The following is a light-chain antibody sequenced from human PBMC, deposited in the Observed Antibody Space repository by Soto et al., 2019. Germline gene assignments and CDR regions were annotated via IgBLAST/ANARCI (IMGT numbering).Light chain of an antibody. J-gene: IGKJ4*01. CDR3: QQYYGGLALT. V-gene: IGKV4-1*01. CDR1: QSVFYRSNNKNY. CDR2: WAS. Sequence: DIVMTQSPDSLAVSLGERATINCKSSQSVFYRSNNKNYLSWYQQKPGRPPKLLIYWASIRESGVPDRFRGSGVGTDFTLTITSLQAEDVAIYYCQQYYGGLALTFGGGTKVAIK.